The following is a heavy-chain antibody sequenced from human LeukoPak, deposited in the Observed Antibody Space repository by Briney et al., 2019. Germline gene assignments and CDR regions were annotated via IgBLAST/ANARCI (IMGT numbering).Heavy chain of an antibody. CDR3: ARVSPDSDP. CDR2: MNPKSGYT. J-gene: IGHJ5*02. V-gene: IGHV1-8*01. D-gene: IGHD1-14*01. Sequence: GASVKVSCKASGYTSTTYDISWVRQATGQGLEWMGWMNPKSGYTGYAQKFQGRVTMTRNTSISTAYMELSRLTSEDTAVYYCARVSPDSDPWGQGTLVTVSS. CDR1: GYTSTTYD.